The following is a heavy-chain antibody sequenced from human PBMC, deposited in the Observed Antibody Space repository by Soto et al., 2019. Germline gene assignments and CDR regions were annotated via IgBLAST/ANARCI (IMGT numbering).Heavy chain of an antibody. Sequence: SGPTLGNPTQTLTVTCTFSGFSFSTSGVGVGWIRQPPGKALEWLALIYWNDDKRYSPSLKSRLTITKDTSKNQVVLTMTNMDPVDTATYYCAHGTSDTPYSSSWYSDYWGQGTLVTVSS. CDR2: IYWNDDK. CDR1: GFSFSTSGVG. D-gene: IGHD6-13*01. V-gene: IGHV2-5*01. J-gene: IGHJ4*02. CDR3: AHGTSDTPYSSSWYSDY.